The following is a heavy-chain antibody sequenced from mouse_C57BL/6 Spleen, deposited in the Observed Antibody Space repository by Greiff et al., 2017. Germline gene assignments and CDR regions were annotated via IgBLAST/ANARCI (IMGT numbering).Heavy chain of an antibody. Sequence: EVNVVESGGGLVKPGGSLKLSCAASGFTFSDYGMHWVRQAPEKGLEWVAYISSGSSTIYYADTVKGRFTISRDNAKNTLFLQMTSLRSEDTAMYYCARFYYGNRYYAMDYWGQGTSVTVSS. V-gene: IGHV5-17*01. D-gene: IGHD2-1*01. CDR1: GFTFSDYG. J-gene: IGHJ4*01. CDR2: ISSGSSTI. CDR3: ARFYYGNRYYAMDY.